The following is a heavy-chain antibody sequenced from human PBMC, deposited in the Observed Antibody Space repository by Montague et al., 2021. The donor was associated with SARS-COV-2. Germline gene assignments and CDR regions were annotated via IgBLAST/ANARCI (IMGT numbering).Heavy chain of an antibody. CDR2: LFNRGDT. CDR3: ASHRVRYLVLTGYSGHFDS. V-gene: IGHV4-39*01. CDR1: GDSISSDSYF. J-gene: IGHJ5*01. D-gene: IGHD3-9*01. Sequence: SETLSLTCPVSGDSISSDSYFWAWIRQSPGKGLEWIGCLFNRGDTYHNPSLKDRLIMSVDTSKNRFPLKLTSVSAADTAVYYCASHRVRYLVLTGYSGHFDSWGQGSLTTVAS.